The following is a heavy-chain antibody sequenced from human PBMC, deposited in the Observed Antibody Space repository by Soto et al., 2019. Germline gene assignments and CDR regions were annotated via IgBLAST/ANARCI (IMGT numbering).Heavy chain of an antibody. CDR3: ARGSGYSSSDTYYYYGMDV. J-gene: IGHJ6*02. CDR1: GGSFSGYY. CDR2: INHSGST. Sequence: QVQLQQWGAGLLKPSETLSLTCAVYGGSFSGYYWSWIRQPPGKGLEWIGEINHSGSTNYNPSLKSRVTISGDTSKNQCSLKLSSATAAYTAVYYCARGSGYSSSDTYYYYGMDVWGQGTTVTVSS. V-gene: IGHV4-34*01. D-gene: IGHD6-6*01.